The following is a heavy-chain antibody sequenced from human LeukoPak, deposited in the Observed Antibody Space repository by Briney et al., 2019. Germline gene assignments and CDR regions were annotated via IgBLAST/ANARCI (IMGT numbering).Heavy chain of an antibody. J-gene: IGHJ4*02. V-gene: IGHV1-2*06. CDR1: GYTFTGYY. CDR2: INPNSGGT. D-gene: IGHD6-19*01. CDR3: ARVGYSSGWSDY. Sequence: ASVKVSCKASGYTFTGYYMHWVRQAPGQGLEWMGRINPNSGGTNYAQKFQGRVTMTRDTSTSTAYMELSRLRSDVTAVYYCARVGYSSGWSDYWGRGTLLTVSS.